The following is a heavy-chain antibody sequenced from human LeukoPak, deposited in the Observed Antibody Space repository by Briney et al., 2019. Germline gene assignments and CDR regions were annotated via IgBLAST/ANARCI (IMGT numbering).Heavy chain of an antibody. Sequence: SETPSLTCAVSGGAFSGFYRARVPQPPREGPEWIGEIKHSGSANLHPSPMGRVTLFFKTSKKPFFPELSSFSAAGTAVFYFSRGQGTVTTHWGQGTLVTVSS. CDR2: IKHSGSA. V-gene: IGHV4-34*01. CDR3: SRGQGTVTTH. CDR1: GGAFSGFY. D-gene: IGHD4-17*01. J-gene: IGHJ4*02.